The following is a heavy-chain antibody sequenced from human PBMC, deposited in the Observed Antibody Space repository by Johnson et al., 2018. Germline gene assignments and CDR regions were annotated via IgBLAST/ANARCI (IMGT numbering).Heavy chain of an antibody. CDR2: FSGSGDST. D-gene: IGHD6-13*01. J-gene: IGHJ1*01. Sequence: VQLVQSGGGVVQPGRSLTLSCAASGFTFSSYAMSWVRQAPGKGLEWVSGFSGSGDSTYYADSVKGRFTISRDSSKNTLLLQMNSLRAGDTGVYYCAKDEQYLVQDVPDWGQGTLVTVSS. V-gene: IGHV3-23*04. CDR3: AKDEQYLVQDVPD. CDR1: GFTFSSYA.